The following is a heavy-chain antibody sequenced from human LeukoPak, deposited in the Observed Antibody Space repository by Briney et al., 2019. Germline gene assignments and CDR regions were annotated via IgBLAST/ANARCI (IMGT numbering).Heavy chain of an antibody. CDR3: ARDKALEY. CDR1: GGTFSSYA. CDR2: IIPILGIA. V-gene: IGHV1-69*04. Sequence: SVKVSCKASGGTFSSYAISWVRQAPGQGLEWMGRIIPILGIANYAQKFQGRVTIAADKSTSTAYMELSSLRSEDTAVYYCARDKALEYWGQGTLVTVSS. J-gene: IGHJ4*02.